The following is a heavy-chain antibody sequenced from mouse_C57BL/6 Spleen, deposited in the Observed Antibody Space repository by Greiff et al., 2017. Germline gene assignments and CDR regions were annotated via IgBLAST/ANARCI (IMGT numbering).Heavy chain of an antibody. Sequence: QVQLQQSGPELVKPGASVKISCKASGYAFSSSWMNWVKQRPGKGLEWIGRIYPGDGDTNYNGKFKGKATLTADKSSSTAYMQLSSLTSEDSAVYFCARSAPPDYYGSSYYFDYWGQGTTLTVS. CDR3: ARSAPPDYYGSSYYFDY. D-gene: IGHD1-1*01. J-gene: IGHJ2*01. V-gene: IGHV1-82*01. CDR2: IYPGDGDT. CDR1: GYAFSSSW.